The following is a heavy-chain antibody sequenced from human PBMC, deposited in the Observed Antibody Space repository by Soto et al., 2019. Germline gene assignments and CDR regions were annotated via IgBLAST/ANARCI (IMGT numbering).Heavy chain of an antibody. Sequence: QVQLVQSGAEVKQPGASVKVSCKASGYTFTNYAMHWVRQAPGQRLQWMGWIDGGNGNTEYSQSLQARVTITSDTSASTAYMELYSLRSEDSAVYYCARAPLFLGGTEYYFDHWGQGTLVTVSS. CDR1: GYTFTNYA. CDR2: IDGGNGNT. J-gene: IGHJ4*02. CDR3: ARAPLFLGGTEYYFDH. V-gene: IGHV1-3*01. D-gene: IGHD2-21*02.